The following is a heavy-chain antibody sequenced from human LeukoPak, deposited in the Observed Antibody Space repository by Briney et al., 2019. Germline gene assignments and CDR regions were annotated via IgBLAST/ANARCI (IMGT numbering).Heavy chain of an antibody. CDR1: GFTFSNYN. J-gene: IGHJ4*02. D-gene: IGHD3-22*01. CDR3: ARGPPYDSSGYYEDLDY. CDR2: ISSSSSTI. V-gene: IGHV3-48*02. Sequence: PGGSLRLSCAASGFTFSNYNMNWVRQAPGKGLEWVSYISSSSSTIYYADSVKGRFTISRDNAKNSLYLQMNSLRDEDTAVYYCARGPPYDSSGYYEDLDYWGQGTLVTVSS.